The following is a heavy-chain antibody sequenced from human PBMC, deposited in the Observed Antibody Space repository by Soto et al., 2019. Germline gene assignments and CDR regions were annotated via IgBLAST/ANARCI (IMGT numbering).Heavy chain of an antibody. V-gene: IGHV3-53*01. D-gene: IGHD1-26*01. CDR3: ARGSGSLYYFHY. CDR1: GFNVSTNY. J-gene: IGHJ4*02. Sequence: PVGSLRLSCAASGFNVSTNYMTWVRQAPGKGLEWVSVIYGGGTTYYADSVKGRFIISRDNFKNTLYLQMNNLRAEDTALYYCARGSGSLYYFHYWGQGTLVTVSS. CDR2: IYGGGTT.